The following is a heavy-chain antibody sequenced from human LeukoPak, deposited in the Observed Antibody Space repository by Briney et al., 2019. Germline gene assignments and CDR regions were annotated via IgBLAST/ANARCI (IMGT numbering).Heavy chain of an antibody. D-gene: IGHD3-16*02. Sequence: SETLSLTCTVSGDSISSYYWCWGRLPPRKGLGWVGYIFIGGGPNYIPSLKGRVTISIATSKTQFPLNLSSVTATASTRYYCTRLTRLSALGDRYYLDNWGQGTLVTVSS. V-gene: IGHV4-4*09. CDR1: GDSISSYY. J-gene: IGHJ4*02. CDR2: IFIGGGP. CDR3: TRLTRLSALGDRYYLDN.